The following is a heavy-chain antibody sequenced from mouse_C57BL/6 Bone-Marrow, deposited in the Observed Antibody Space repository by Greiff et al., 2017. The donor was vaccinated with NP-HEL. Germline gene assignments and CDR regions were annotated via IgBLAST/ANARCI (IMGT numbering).Heavy chain of an antibody. CDR1: GFTFSNYW. D-gene: IGHD1-1*01. Sequence: EVKVEESGGGLVQPGGSMKLSCVASGFTFSNYWMNWVRQSPEKGLEWVAQIRLKSDNYATHYAESVKGRFTISRDDSKSSVYLQMNNLSAEDTGIYYCTRYYGSSHWYFDVWGTGTTVTVSS. V-gene: IGHV6-3*01. J-gene: IGHJ1*03. CDR2: IRLKSDNYAT. CDR3: TRYYGSSHWYFDV.